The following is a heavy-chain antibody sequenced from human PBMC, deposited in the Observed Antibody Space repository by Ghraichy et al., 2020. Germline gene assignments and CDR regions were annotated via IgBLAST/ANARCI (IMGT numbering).Heavy chain of an antibody. CDR3: VKGWAVAAIFDL. Sequence: GGSLRLSCVGSGFTFSTYAMHWVRQAPGKGLEWVSRVSLNGDYKHYSDSVRGRFTISRDNSRNTLYLQMKGLKAEDTAIYHCVKGWAVAAIFDLWGQGILVTVSA. J-gene: IGHJ4*02. V-gene: IGHV3-23*01. D-gene: IGHD6-19*01. CDR1: GFTFSTYA. CDR2: VSLNGDYK.